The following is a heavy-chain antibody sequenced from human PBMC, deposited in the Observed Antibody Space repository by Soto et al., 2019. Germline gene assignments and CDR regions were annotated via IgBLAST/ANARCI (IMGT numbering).Heavy chain of an antibody. CDR3: ARGDTYYYDSSGYKY. CDR2: ISYDGSNK. V-gene: IGHV3-30-3*01. Sequence: GSLRLSCAASGFTFSSYAMHWVRQAPGKGLEWVAVISYDGSNKYYADSVKGRFTISRDNSKNTLYLQMNSLRAEDTAVYYCARGDTYYYDSSGYKYWGQGTLVTVSS. D-gene: IGHD3-22*01. J-gene: IGHJ4*02. CDR1: GFTFSSYA.